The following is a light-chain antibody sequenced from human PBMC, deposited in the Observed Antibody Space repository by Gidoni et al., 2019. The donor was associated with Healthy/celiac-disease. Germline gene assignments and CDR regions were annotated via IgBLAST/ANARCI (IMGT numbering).Light chain of an antibody. Sequence: SSVLTQPPSVSVAPGKTARITCGGNNIGSKSVHLYQQKPGQAPVLVIYYDSDRPSGIPERFSGSNSGNTATLTISRVEAGDEADYYCQVWDSSRGGVFGGGTKLTV. CDR1: NIGSKS. CDR2: YDS. CDR3: QVWDSSRGGV. V-gene: IGLV3-21*04. J-gene: IGLJ3*02.